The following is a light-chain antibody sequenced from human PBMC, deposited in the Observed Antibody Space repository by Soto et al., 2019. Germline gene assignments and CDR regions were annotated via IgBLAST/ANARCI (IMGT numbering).Light chain of an antibody. V-gene: IGLV2-14*01. J-gene: IGLJ1*01. Sequence: QSVLTQPASVSRSPGQSITISCTGTGSDIGAYNYVPWYQQHPGKAPKLIIYGVTHRPSGVSTRFSASKSAYTASLTTAGLQAEDEADYYCSSFTTSYFYVFGPGTKVIVL. CDR1: GSDIGAYNY. CDR2: GVT. CDR3: SSFTTSYFYV.